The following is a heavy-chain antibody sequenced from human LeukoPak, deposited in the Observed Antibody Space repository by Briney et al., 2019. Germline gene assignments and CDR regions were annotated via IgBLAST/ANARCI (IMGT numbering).Heavy chain of an antibody. V-gene: IGHV4-59*01. Sequence: TETLSLTCTVSGGSISNYYWSWIRQPPGNGLKWIGYIYYTGSTNYNPSLTSRVNISVDTSKNQFSLNLTSVTAADTAVYYCARWGSIAVARFDYWGQGTLVTVSS. CDR1: GGSISNYY. CDR3: ARWGSIAVARFDY. D-gene: IGHD6-6*01. CDR2: IYYTGST. J-gene: IGHJ4*02.